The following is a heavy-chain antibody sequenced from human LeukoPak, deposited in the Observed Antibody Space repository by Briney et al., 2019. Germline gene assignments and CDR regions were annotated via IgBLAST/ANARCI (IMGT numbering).Heavy chain of an antibody. CDR2: IYYSGST. CDR1: GGSISSYY. CDR3: ARVQRVRSSWPEGVVWFDP. V-gene: IGHV4-59*01. Sequence: SETLSLTCTVSGGSISSYYWSWIRQPPGKGLEWIGYIYYSGSTNYNPSLKSRVTISVDTSKNQFSLKLSSVTAADTAVYYCARVQRVRSSWPEGVVWFDPWGQGTLVTVSS. J-gene: IGHJ5*02. D-gene: IGHD6-13*01.